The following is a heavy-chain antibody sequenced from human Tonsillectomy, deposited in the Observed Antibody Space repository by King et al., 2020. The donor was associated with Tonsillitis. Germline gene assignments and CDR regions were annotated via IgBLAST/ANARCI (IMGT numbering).Heavy chain of an antibody. CDR3: ATGVVVPAAAEKYYYYTMDV. J-gene: IGHJ6*02. CDR1: GYTLTELS. D-gene: IGHD2-2*01. V-gene: IGHV1-24*01. Sequence: VQLVESGAEVKKPGASVKVSCTVSGYTLTELSMHWVRQAPGKGLEWMGGFDPEDGEIIYAQKFQGRVTMTEDTSTDTAYMELSSLRSEDTAVYFCATGVVVPAAAEKYYYYTMDVWGQGTTVTVSS. CDR2: FDPEDGEI.